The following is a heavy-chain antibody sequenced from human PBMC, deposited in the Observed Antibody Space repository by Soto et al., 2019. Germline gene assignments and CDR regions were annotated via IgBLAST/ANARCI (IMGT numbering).Heavy chain of an antibody. J-gene: IGHJ6*02. CDR3: ARKLSGAVQGWAYGMNV. Sequence: EVHLVESGGGLMQPWGSLRLSCAASGFTVSTYNMIWVRQAPVKWLEWVAVTYSGGSTQYADSVKGRFTVSRDNSKNTLYLQMSSLRDEDTAVYYCARKLSGAVQGWAYGMNVWGRGTTVTVSS. D-gene: IGHD1-26*01. V-gene: IGHV3-53*02. CDR1: GFTVSTYN. CDR2: TYSGGST.